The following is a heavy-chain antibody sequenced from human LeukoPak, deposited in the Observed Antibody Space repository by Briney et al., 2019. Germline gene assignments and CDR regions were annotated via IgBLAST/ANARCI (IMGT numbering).Heavy chain of an antibody. CDR3: ARGLGQWLVSVRAAPDY. V-gene: IGHV3-21*01. Sequence: GGSLRLSCAASGFTFSSDSMNWVRQAPGKGLEWVSSIRSSSSYIYYADSVKGRFTISRDNAKNSLYLQMNSLRAEDTAVYYCARGLGQWLVSVRAAPDYWGQGTLVAVSS. CDR1: GFTFSSDS. J-gene: IGHJ4*02. D-gene: IGHD6-19*01. CDR2: IRSSSSYI.